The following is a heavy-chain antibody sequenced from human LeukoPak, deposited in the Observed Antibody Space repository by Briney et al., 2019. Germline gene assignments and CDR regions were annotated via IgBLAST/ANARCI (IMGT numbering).Heavy chain of an antibody. CDR1: GFTFSSYS. Sequence: GGSLRLSCAASGFTFSSYSMNWVRQAPGKGLEWVSSISSSSSYIYYADSVKGRFTISRDNAKNSLYLQMNSLRAEDTAVYYCARVPLGYCSGGSGLGYWGQGTLVTVSS. CDR2: ISSSSSYI. D-gene: IGHD2-15*01. CDR3: ARVPLGYCSGGSGLGY. J-gene: IGHJ4*02. V-gene: IGHV3-21*01.